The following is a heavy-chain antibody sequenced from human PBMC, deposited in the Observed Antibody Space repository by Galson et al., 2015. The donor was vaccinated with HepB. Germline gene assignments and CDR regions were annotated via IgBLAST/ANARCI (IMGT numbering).Heavy chain of an antibody. D-gene: IGHD1-26*01. Sequence: SLRLSCAASGFTFSSYSMNWVRQAPGKGLEWVSYISSSSSTIYYADSVKGRFTISRDNAKNSLYLQMNSLRAEDTAVYYCARVSLGNWFDPWGQGTLVTVSS. CDR3: ARVSLGNWFDP. CDR1: GFTFSSYS. J-gene: IGHJ5*02. V-gene: IGHV3-48*01. CDR2: ISSSSSTI.